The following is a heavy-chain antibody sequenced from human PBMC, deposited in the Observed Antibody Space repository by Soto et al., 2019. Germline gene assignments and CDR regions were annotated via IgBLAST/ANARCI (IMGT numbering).Heavy chain of an antibody. CDR2: ISYDGSNK. D-gene: IGHD3-16*01. V-gene: IGHV3-30-3*01. J-gene: IGHJ4*02. CDR3: ARGDYYGWRSSTS. Sequence: LRPSCAASGFTFSSYAMHWVRQAPGKGLEWAAVISYDGSNKYYADSVKDRFTISRDNSKNTLYLQMNSLRAEDTAVYYCARGDYYGWRSSTSRGPGTLGTIFS. CDR1: GFTFSSYA.